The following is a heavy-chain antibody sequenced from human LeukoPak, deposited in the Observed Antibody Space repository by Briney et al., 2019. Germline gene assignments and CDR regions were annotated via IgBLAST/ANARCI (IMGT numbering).Heavy chain of an antibody. CDR2: INPSGGST. J-gene: IGHJ2*01. CDR3: ARLGNQRDDTQLWYFDL. Sequence: ASVKVSCKASGYTFTSYYMHWVRQAPGQGLEWMGIINPSGGSTSYAQKFQGRVTMTRDTSTSTVYMELSSLRSEDTAVYYCARLGNQRDDTQLWYFDLWGRGTLVTVSS. D-gene: IGHD5-18*01. V-gene: IGHV1-46*01. CDR1: GYTFTSYY.